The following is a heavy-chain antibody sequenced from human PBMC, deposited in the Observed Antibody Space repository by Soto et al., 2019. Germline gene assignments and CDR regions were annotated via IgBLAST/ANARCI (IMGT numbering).Heavy chain of an antibody. Sequence: QITLKESGPTLVKPTQTLTLTCTFSGFSLSTSGVCVGWMRQPPGKALEWLALLYWNDDARYSPSPKSRLTITRDTSKHQVVLTLANMDPEDTATYYCAHRISGTLDYRGQGTLVTVSS. V-gene: IGHV2-5*01. J-gene: IGHJ4*02. CDR3: AHRISGTLDY. CDR1: GFSLSTSGVC. CDR2: LYWNDDA. D-gene: IGHD1-7*01.